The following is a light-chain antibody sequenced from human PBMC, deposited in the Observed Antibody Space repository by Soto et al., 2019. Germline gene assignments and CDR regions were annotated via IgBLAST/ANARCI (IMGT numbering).Light chain of an antibody. CDR3: QQRSTWLT. Sequence: EIVLTQSPATLSLSPGERATLSCRASQSVGNYLAWYQQKPGQASRLLIYDASSTASGIPARFRGSGSGTDFTLTISRLEPEDFAVYYCQQRSTWLTFGGGTNVEIK. V-gene: IGKV3-11*01. CDR1: QSVGNY. J-gene: IGKJ4*01. CDR2: DAS.